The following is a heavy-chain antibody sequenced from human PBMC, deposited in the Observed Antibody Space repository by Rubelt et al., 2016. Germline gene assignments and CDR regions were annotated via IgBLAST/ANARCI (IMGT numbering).Heavy chain of an antibody. D-gene: IGHD2-21*01. CDR1: GGSISSSSYY. V-gene: IGHV4-39*01. CDR3: AGAYCGGDCYDDPFDY. J-gene: IGHJ4*02. CDR2: IYYSGST. Sequence: QLQLQESGPGLVKPSETLSLTCTVSGGSISSSSYYWGWIRQPPGKGLEWIGSIYYSGSTYYNPSLKGLFTISVDTSKNQFSLKLSSVTAADTAVYYCAGAYCGGDCYDDPFDYWGQGTLVTVSS.